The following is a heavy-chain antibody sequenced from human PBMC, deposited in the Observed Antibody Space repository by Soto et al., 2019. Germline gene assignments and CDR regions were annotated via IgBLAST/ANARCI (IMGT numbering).Heavy chain of an antibody. D-gene: IGHD3-22*01. Sequence: QVQLQQWGAGLLKPSETLSLTCAVYGGSFSGYYWCWIRQPPGKGLEWIGEINHSGSTNYNPSLKSRVTISVDTSKNQFSLKLSSVTAADTAVYYCAATFWRVDSSGSYFDYWGQGTLVTVSS. CDR1: GGSFSGYY. CDR2: INHSGST. J-gene: IGHJ4*02. CDR3: AATFWRVDSSGSYFDY. V-gene: IGHV4-34*01.